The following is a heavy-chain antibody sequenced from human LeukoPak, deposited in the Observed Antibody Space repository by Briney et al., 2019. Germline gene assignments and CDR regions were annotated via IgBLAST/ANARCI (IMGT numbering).Heavy chain of an antibody. D-gene: IGHD4-17*01. CDR2: ISSSGSTI. CDR1: GFTFSSYS. CDR3: ARALRPFDY. V-gene: IGHV3-48*04. J-gene: IGHJ4*02. Sequence: GGSLRLSCAASGFTFSSYSVNWVRQAPGKGLEWVSYISSSGSTIYYADSVKGRFTISRDNAKNSLYLQMNSLRAEDTAVYYCARALRPFDYWGQGTLVTVSS.